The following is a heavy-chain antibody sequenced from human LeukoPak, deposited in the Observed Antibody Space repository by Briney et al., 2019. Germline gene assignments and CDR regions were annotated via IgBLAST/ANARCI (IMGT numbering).Heavy chain of an antibody. CDR2: ISNDGSNK. Sequence: PGGSLRLSCVASGFTFSSYVMHWVRQAPGKGLEWVAVISNDGSNKYYADSVKGQFTISRDNSKNTLYLQMNSLRAEDTAVYYCAKGRGAFDIWGQGTMVTVSS. V-gene: IGHV3-30*18. CDR1: GFTFSSYV. CDR3: AKGRGAFDI. D-gene: IGHD3-10*01. J-gene: IGHJ3*02.